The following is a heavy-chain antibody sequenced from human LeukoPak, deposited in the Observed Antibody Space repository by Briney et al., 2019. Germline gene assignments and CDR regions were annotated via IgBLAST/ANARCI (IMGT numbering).Heavy chain of an antibody. CDR3: ATSRTFDY. Sequence: EGSLRLSCAASGFTFNSFWMNWVRQAPGKGLEWVANIKQDGSEKYYVDSVKGRFTISRDNAENSLYLQMNSLRAEDTAVYYCATSRTFDYWGQGTLVTVSS. V-gene: IGHV3-7*01. J-gene: IGHJ4*02. D-gene: IGHD1-7*01. CDR2: IKQDGSEK. CDR1: GFTFNSFW.